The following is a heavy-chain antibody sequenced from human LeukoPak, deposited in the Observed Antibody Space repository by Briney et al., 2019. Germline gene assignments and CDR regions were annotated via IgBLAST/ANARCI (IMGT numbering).Heavy chain of an antibody. V-gene: IGHV3-21*01. CDR3: ARDVGYWYFDL. Sequence: GGSLRLSCAVSGFSFSDSGMNWVRQAPGKGLEWVSSISSSTTYIYYADSVKGRFTISRDNAKNSLYLQMNSLRAEDTAVYYCARDVGYWYFDLWGRGTLVTVSS. CDR2: ISSSTTYI. CDR1: GFSFSDSG. J-gene: IGHJ2*01.